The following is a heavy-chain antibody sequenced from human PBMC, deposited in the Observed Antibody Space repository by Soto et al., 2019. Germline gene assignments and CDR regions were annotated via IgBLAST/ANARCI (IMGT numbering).Heavy chain of an antibody. V-gene: IGHV3-48*02. CDR1: GFTFSTFN. Sequence: GGSLRLSCAASGFTFSTFNMNWVRQAPGKGLEWISFISSGSRTKYYADSVKDRLTVSRDNAKNSLYLQMNSLRDEDTAVYYCATQRGGELLWGQGTLVTVSS. CDR2: ISSGSRTK. J-gene: IGHJ4*02. D-gene: IGHD1-26*01. CDR3: ATQRGGELL.